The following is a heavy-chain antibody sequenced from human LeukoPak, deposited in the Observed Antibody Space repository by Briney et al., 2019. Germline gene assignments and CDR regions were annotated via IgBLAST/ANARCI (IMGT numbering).Heavy chain of an antibody. J-gene: IGHJ6*04. D-gene: IGHD2-2*01. CDR2: TSSSNSYI. V-gene: IGHV3-21*01. CDR3: ARDRYCSSTSCSQYYYYGMDV. Sequence: SGGSLRLSCAASGFTFSSISMNWVRPAPGKGLEWISSTSSSNSYIYYADSVKVRLTISRDNAKNSLYLQMNSLRAEDTAVYYCARDRYCSSTSCSQYYYYGMDVWGKGTTVTVSS. CDR1: GFTFSSIS.